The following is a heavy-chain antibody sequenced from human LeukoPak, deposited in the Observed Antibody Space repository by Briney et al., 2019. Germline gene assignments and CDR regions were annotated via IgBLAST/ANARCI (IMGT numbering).Heavy chain of an antibody. J-gene: IGHJ4*02. CDR1: GGSINIYY. CDR2: VYSTGST. CDR3: ATGRVYYGSEY. D-gene: IGHD3-10*01. V-gene: IGHV4-59*01. Sequence: SETLSLTCTVSGGSINIYYWSWIRQPPGKGLEWIGYVYSTGSTNYNPSLKSRLTISLDTSNNQFSLMLSSVTAADTAVYYCATGRVYYGSEYWGQGTLVTVSS.